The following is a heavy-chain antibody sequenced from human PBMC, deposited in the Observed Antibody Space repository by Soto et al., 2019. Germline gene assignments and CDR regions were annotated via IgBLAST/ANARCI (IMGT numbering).Heavy chain of an antibody. Sequence: GGSLRLSCAASGFTFSSYSMNWVRQAPGKGLEWVSSISSSSSYIYYADSVKGRFTISRDNAKNSLYLQMNSLRAEDTAVYYCARDYCRGGSCDQHYYYGMDVWGQGTTVTVSS. D-gene: IGHD2-15*01. CDR2: ISSSSSYI. CDR1: GFTFSSYS. V-gene: IGHV3-21*01. J-gene: IGHJ6*02. CDR3: ARDYCRGGSCDQHYYYGMDV.